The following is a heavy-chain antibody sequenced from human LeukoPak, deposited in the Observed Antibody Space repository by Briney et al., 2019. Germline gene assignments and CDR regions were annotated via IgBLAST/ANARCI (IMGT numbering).Heavy chain of an antibody. J-gene: IGHJ4*02. V-gene: IGHV3-21*01. CDR1: GFTFSSYS. Sequence: GGPLRLSCAASGFTFSSYSMNWVRQAPGKGLEWVSSISSSSSYIYYADSVKGRFTISRDNAKNSLYLQMNSLRAEDTAVYYCARDRNELDYDIPPRQGFDYWGQGTLVTVSS. CDR3: ARDRNELDYDIPPRQGFDY. CDR2: ISSSSSYI. D-gene: IGHD3-9*01.